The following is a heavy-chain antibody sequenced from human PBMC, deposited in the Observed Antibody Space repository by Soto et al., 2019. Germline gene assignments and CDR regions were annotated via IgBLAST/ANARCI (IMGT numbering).Heavy chain of an antibody. V-gene: IGHV1-69*06. J-gene: IGHJ4*02. CDR3: ARDLHSGSYHL. Sequence: SVKVSCKASGGTFIRYAIAWVRQAPGQGLEWMGGIIPIFGTANYAQKFQGRVTITADKSTSTAYMELSSLTSEDTAVYYCARDLHSGSYHLWGQGTPVTAPQ. D-gene: IGHD3-10*01. CDR2: IIPIFGTA. CDR1: GGTFIRYA.